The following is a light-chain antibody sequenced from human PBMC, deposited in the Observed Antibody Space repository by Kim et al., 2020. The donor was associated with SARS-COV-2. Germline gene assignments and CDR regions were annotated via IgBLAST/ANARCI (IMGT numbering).Light chain of an antibody. J-gene: IGLJ3*02. CDR2: EDN. CDR1: SGSIANNY. CDR3: HSYDSSSWV. V-gene: IGLV6-57*04. Sequence: NFMLTQPHSVSESPGKTVTISCTRSSGSIANNYVQWYQQRPGSAPTTVIYEDNQRPGGVPDRFSGSIDSSSNSASLTISGLETEDEADYYCHSYDSSSWVFGGGTQLTVL.